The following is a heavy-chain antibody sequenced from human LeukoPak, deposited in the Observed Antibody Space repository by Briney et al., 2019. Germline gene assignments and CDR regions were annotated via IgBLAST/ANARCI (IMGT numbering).Heavy chain of an antibody. Sequence: GGSLRLSCAASGFTFSSYGMHWVRQAPGKGLEWVAFIRYDGSNKYYADSVKGRFTISRDNSKNTLYLQMNSLRAEDTAVYYCAKDSSPVRIQLWSQTYYYYMDVWGKGTTVTVSS. CDR3: AKDSSPVRIQLWSQTYYYYMDV. J-gene: IGHJ6*03. CDR2: IRYDGSNK. V-gene: IGHV3-30*02. D-gene: IGHD5-18*01. CDR1: GFTFSSYG.